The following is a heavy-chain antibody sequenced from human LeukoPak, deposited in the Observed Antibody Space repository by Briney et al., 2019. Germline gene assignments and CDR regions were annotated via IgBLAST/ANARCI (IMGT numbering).Heavy chain of an antibody. CDR2: INQDGSEK. D-gene: IGHD3-22*01. J-gene: IGHJ4*02. Sequence: PGGSLRLSCAASGFTFSDYYMSWVRQAPGKGLEWVAKINQDGSEKYDVDSVKGRFTISRDNARNLLYLYMNSLRTDDTAVYYCARLYYDDGSGYRHFDYWGQGTLVPVSS. V-gene: IGHV3-7*01. CDR1: GFTFSDYY. CDR3: ARLYYDDGSGYRHFDY.